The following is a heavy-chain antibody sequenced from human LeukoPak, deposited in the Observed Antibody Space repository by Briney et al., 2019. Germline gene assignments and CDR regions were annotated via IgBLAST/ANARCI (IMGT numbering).Heavy chain of an antibody. V-gene: IGHV4-59*08. J-gene: IGHJ5*02. CDR3: AREIAVAGTNWFDP. CDR1: GGSISSYY. Sequence: SETLSLTCTVSGGSISSYYWSWIRQPPGKGLEWIEYIYYSGSTNYNPSLRSRVTISVDTSKNQFSLKLSSVTAADTAVYYCAREIAVAGTNWFDPWGQGTLVTVSS. CDR2: IYYSGST. D-gene: IGHD6-19*01.